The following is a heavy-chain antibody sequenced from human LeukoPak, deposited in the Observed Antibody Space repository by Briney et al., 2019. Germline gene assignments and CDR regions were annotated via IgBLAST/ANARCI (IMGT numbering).Heavy chain of an antibody. V-gene: IGHV3-23*01. CDR3: AKDLVGASIAARTYFDY. Sequence: GGSLRLSCAASGFTFSNYAMSWVRQAPGKGLEWVSAVSDSGGSTYYAGSVKGRFTISRDNSKNTLYLQMNSLRAEDTAVYYCAKDLVGASIAARTYFDYWGQGTLVTVSS. CDR1: GFTFSNYA. D-gene: IGHD6-6*01. CDR2: VSDSGGST. J-gene: IGHJ4*02.